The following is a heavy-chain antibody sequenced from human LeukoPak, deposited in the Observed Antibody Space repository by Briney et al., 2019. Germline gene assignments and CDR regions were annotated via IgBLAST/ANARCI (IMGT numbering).Heavy chain of an antibody. CDR1: GFTFSSYW. J-gene: IGHJ4*02. CDR3: ARDNYGSLDY. V-gene: IGHV3-74*01. D-gene: IGHD3-10*01. Sequence: PGGSLRLSCAASGFTFSSYWMSWVRQAPGKGLVLVSLLNSDGTPTTYADSVKGRFTISRDNAKNTVYLQMNSLRAEDTAVYYCARDNYGSLDYWGQGALVTVSS. CDR2: LNSDGTPT.